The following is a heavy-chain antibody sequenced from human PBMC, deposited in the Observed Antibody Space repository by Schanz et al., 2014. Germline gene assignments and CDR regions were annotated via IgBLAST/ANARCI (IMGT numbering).Heavy chain of an antibody. D-gene: IGHD3-10*01. V-gene: IGHV3-48*01. Sequence: VQLVECGGGLVQPGGSLRLSCAASGITFSGYSMNWVRQAPGKGLEWISYISFSGNTIYYADSVKGRFTISRDNSKNTLYLQMNSLRAEDTAVYYCAKDQGSYGSGSYSYFDYWGQGTLATVSS. J-gene: IGHJ4*02. CDR2: ISFSGNTI. CDR3: AKDQGSYGSGSYSYFDY. CDR1: GITFSGYS.